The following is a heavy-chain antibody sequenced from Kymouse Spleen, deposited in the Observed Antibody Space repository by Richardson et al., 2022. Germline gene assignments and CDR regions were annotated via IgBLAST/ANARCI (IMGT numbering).Heavy chain of an antibody. J-gene: IGHJ4*02. CDR3: ARGSDYYGSGSYSDSFDY. D-gene: IGHD3-10*01. CDR2: INHSGST. V-gene: IGHV4-34*01. CDR1: GGSFSGYY. Sequence: QVQLQQWGAGLLKPSETLSLTCAVYGGSFSGYYWSWIRQPPGKGLEWIGEINHSGSTNYNPSLKSRVTISVDTSKNQFSLKLSSVTAADTAVYYCARGSDYYGSGSYSDSFDYWGQGTLVTVSS.